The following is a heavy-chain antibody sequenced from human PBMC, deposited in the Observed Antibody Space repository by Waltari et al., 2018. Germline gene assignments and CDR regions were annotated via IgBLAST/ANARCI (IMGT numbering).Heavy chain of an antibody. D-gene: IGHD3-16*01. CDR2: ISYDGSNK. CDR3: VGWGSYIGWFDP. CDR1: GFTFSSYA. V-gene: IGHV3-30-3*01. J-gene: IGHJ5*02. Sequence: QVQLVESGGGVVQPGRSLRLSCAASGFTFSSYAMHWVRQAPGKGLEWVAVISYDGSNKYYADSVKGRFTISRDNSKNTLYLQMNSLRAEDTAVYYCVGWGSYIGWFDPWGQGTLVTVSS.